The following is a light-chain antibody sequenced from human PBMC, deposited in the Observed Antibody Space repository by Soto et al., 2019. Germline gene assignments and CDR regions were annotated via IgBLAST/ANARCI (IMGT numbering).Light chain of an antibody. V-gene: IGLV4-69*01. CDR3: QTWGTAIHV. J-gene: IGLJ3*02. CDR1: SGHSSYA. CDR2: LNSDGSH. Sequence: QSVLTQSPSASASLGASVKLTCNLSSGHSSYAIAWHQQQPEKGPRYLMKLNSDGSHSKGDGIPDRFSGSSSGAERYLTISSLQSEDEADYYCQTWGTAIHVFGGGTQLTVL.